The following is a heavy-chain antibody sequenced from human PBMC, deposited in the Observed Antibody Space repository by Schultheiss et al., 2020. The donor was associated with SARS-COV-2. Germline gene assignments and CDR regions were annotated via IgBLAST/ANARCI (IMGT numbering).Heavy chain of an antibody. CDR2: IYYSGTT. D-gene: IGHD3-3*01. J-gene: IGHJ4*02. CDR3: ARRDDFWSGYYDY. V-gene: IGHV4-39*07. CDR1: GGSISSSSYY. Sequence: GSLRLSCTVSGGSISSSSYYWGWIRQPPGKGLEWIGSIYYSGTTTYNPSLKSRVTISVDTSKNQFSLKLSSVTAADTAVYYCARRDDFWSGYYDYWGQGTLVTVSS.